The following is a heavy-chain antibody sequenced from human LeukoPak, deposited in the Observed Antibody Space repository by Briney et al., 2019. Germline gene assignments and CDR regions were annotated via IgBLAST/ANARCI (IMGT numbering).Heavy chain of an antibody. J-gene: IGHJ3*02. CDR3: AKGRVDYYDSSDAFDI. Sequence: LSGGSLRLSCAASGFTISSYGMYWVRQAPGKGLEWVAVISYDGSNKYYADPVKGRFTISRDNSRNTLYLQMNSLRAEDTAVYYCAKGRVDYYDSSDAFDIWGQGTMVTVSS. CDR2: ISYDGSNK. D-gene: IGHD3-22*01. CDR1: GFTISSYG. V-gene: IGHV3-30*18.